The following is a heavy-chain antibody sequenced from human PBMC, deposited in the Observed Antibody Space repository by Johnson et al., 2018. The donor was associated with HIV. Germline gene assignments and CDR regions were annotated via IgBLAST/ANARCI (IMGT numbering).Heavy chain of an antibody. CDR1: GFTFSDYY. CDR3: AGRFYYDSSGYYSAAFDI. CDR2: ISSSGSTI. D-gene: IGHD3-22*01. J-gene: IGHJ3*02. Sequence: VQLVESGGGLVKPGGSLRLSCAASGFTFSDYYMSWIRQAPGKGLEWVSYISSSGSTIYYADSVKGRFTISRDNAKNSLYLQMNILRSEDTAVYYCAGRFYYDSSGYYSAAFDIWGQGTMVTVSS. V-gene: IGHV3-11*04.